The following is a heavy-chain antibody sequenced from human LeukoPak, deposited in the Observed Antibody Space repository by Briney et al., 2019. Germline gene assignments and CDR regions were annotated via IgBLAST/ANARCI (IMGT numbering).Heavy chain of an antibody. V-gene: IGHV3-48*02. CDR3: ARKALGSGNYYSDY. CDR2: ISTGSNTI. Sequence: PGGSLRLSCAASGFTFSTYSMDWVRQAPGKGLEWVSYISTGSNTIYYADSVRGRFTISRDNAKNSLYLQMNSLRDEDTAVYCCARKALGSGNYYSDYWGQGTLVTVSS. D-gene: IGHD1-26*01. CDR1: GFTFSTYS. J-gene: IGHJ4*02.